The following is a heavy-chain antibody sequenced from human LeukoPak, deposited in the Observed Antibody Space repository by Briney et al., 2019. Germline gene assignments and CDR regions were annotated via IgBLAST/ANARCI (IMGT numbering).Heavy chain of an antibody. D-gene: IGHD5-12*01. Sequence: PSETLSLTCTVSGYSISSGYYWGWIRQPPGKGLEWIGSIYYSGSTYYNPSLKSRVTMSVDTSKNQFSLKLSSVTAADTAVYYCARFFSYSGYDAPVRSHDAFDIWGQGTMVTVSS. CDR2: IYYSGST. CDR1: GYSISSGYY. CDR3: ARFFSYSGYDAPVRSHDAFDI. V-gene: IGHV4-38-2*02. J-gene: IGHJ3*02.